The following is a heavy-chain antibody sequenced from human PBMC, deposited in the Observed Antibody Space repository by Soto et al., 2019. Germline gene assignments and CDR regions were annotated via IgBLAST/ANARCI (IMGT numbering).Heavy chain of an antibody. J-gene: IGHJ3*02. Sequence: ASVKVSCKASGYTFTSYYMHWVRQAPGQGLEWMGIINPSGGSTSYAQKFQGRVTMTRDTSTSTVYMELSSLRSEDTAVYYCARGSIAAAGMNAFDIWGQGTMVTVSS. CDR1: GYTFTSYY. CDR2: INPSGGST. V-gene: IGHV1-46*03. D-gene: IGHD6-13*01. CDR3: ARGSIAAAGMNAFDI.